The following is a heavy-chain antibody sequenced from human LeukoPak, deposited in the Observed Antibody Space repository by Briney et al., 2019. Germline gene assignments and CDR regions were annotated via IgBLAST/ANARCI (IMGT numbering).Heavy chain of an antibody. CDR3: AKSDRTFWYFDL. D-gene: IGHD3-22*01. V-gene: IGHV3-23*01. CDR2: MSGIGGST. Sequence: GGSLRLSCAASGFTFSSYGMHWVRQAPGKGLEWVSAMSGIGGSTYYADSVKGRFTISRDSSKNTLYLEMNSLRAEDTAVYYCAKSDRTFWYFDLWGRGTLVTVSS. CDR1: GFTFSSYG. J-gene: IGHJ2*01.